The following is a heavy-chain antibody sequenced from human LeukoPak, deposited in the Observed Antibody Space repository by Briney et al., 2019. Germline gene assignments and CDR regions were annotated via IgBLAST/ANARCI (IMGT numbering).Heavy chain of an antibody. J-gene: IGHJ4*02. Sequence: GASVKVSCKASGYTFTTYYMHWVRQAPGQGLEWMGIINPSGGSTSYAQKFQGRVTMTRDMSTSTAYMELRSLRSDDTAVYYCARDEDYGIFVNVDYWGQGTLVTVSS. CDR3: ARDEDYGIFVNVDY. D-gene: IGHD4-17*01. CDR1: GYTFTTYY. CDR2: INPSGGST. V-gene: IGHV1-46*01.